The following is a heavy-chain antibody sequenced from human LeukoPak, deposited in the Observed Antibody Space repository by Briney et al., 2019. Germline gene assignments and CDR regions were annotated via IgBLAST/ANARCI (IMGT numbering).Heavy chain of an antibody. D-gene: IGHD3-10*01. CDR2: IYYSGST. Sequence: SETLSLTCTVSGGSISSYYWSWIRQPPGKGLEWIGYIYYSGSTNYNPSLKSRVTISVDTSKNQFSLKLSSVTAADTAVYYCASAAIYGSGSYYDYYFDYWGQGTLVTVSS. J-gene: IGHJ4*02. CDR1: GGSISSYY. CDR3: ASAAIYGSGSYYDYYFDY. V-gene: IGHV4-59*12.